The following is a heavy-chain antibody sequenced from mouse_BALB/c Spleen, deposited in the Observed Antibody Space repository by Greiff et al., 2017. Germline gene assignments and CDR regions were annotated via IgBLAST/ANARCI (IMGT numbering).Heavy chain of an antibody. CDR1: GFSLTSYG. CDR3: ASSYYGNPPWFAY. D-gene: IGHD2-10*01. J-gene: IGHJ3*01. V-gene: IGHV2-2*02. CDR2: IWSGGST. Sequence: QVQLKQSGPGLVQPSQSLSITCTVSGFSLTSYGVHWVRQSPGKGLEWLGVIWSGGSTDYNAAFISRLSISKDNSKSQVFFKMNSLQANDTAIYYCASSYYGNPPWFAYWGQGTLVTVSA.